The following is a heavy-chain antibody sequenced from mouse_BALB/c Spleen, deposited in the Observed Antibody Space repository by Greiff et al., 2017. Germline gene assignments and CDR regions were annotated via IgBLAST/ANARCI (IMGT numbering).Heavy chain of an antibody. CDR2: ISNGGGST. CDR1: GFTFSSYT. CDR3: ARHRDYGYYAMDY. Sequence: EVKLMESGGGLVQPGGSLKLSCAASGFTFSSYTMSWVRQTPEKRLEWVAYISNGGGSTYYPDTVKGRFTISRDNAKNTLYLQMSSLKSEDTAMYYCARHRDYGYYAMDYWGQGTSVTVSS. J-gene: IGHJ4*01. D-gene: IGHD2-4*01. V-gene: IGHV5-12-2*01.